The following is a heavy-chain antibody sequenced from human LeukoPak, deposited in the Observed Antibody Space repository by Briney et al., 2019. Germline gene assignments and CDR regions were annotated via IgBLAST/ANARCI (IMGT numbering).Heavy chain of an antibody. CDR2: IYSSGST. V-gene: IGHV3-66*01. CDR3: ATGVYSSGWYFDY. Sequence: GGSLRLSCAASGFTVSNNYMSWVRQAPGKGLEWVSLIYSSGSTNYPDSVKGRFTISRDNPKNTLYLQVNSLRAEDTAVYYCATGVYSSGWYFDYWGQGTLVTVSS. CDR1: GFTVSNNY. J-gene: IGHJ4*02. D-gene: IGHD6-19*01.